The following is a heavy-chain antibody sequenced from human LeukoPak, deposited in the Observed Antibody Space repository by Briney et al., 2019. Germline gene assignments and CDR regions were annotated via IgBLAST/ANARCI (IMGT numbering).Heavy chain of an antibody. V-gene: IGHV1-18*01. Sequence: ASVKVSCKPSGYTFTSYALSWVRQAPGQGLEWMGWISTYNGHTNYAQKLQGRVTMTTDTSTSTAYMELRSLRSDDTAVYYCARFGLGKHIEVAGIPFDIWGQGTMVTVSS. CDR2: ISTYNGHT. CDR3: ARFGLGKHIEVAGIPFDI. D-gene: IGHD6-19*01. CDR1: GYTFTSYA. J-gene: IGHJ3*02.